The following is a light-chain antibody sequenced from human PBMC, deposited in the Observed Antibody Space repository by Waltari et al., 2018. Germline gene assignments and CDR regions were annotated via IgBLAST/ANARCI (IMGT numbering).Light chain of an antibody. Sequence: SYVVTQSPSVSVAPGETARLTCGGDTIGSKSVHWYQQRPGQAPVLVLSYDSDRPSGIPVGFSVSNAWKTATLTISWVEADDEADYYCLVWHSTTDHHGVFGGGTKLTVL. V-gene: IGLV3-21*04. CDR3: LVWHSTTDHHGV. CDR1: TIGSKS. J-gene: IGLJ2*01. CDR2: YDS.